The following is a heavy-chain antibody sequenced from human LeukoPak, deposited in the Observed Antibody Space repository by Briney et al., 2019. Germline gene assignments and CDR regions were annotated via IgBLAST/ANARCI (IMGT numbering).Heavy chain of an antibody. CDR1: GFTFSSYA. D-gene: IGHD6-13*01. J-gene: IGHJ4*02. V-gene: IGHV3-23*01. CDR3: AKTYSSSWSNPSDY. Sequence: PGGSLRLSCAASGFTFSSYAMSWVRQAPGKGLEWVSAISGSGGSTYYADSVKGRFTISRDNSKNTLYLQMNSLRAEDTAVYYCAKTYSSSWSNPSDYWGQGTLVTVSS. CDR2: ISGSGGST.